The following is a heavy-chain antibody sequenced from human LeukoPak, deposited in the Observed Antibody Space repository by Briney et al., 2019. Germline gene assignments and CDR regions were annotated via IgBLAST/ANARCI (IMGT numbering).Heavy chain of an antibody. Sequence: ASVKVSCKASGDTFGTFSFNWVRQAPSEGLEWLGGLTPLAGTPNYAQKFQGRLTISADKSTSTVYMELSRLTSEDTAVYFCAKFWSGYYTDWGQGTLVSVSS. D-gene: IGHD3-3*01. V-gene: IGHV1-69*06. CDR3: AKFWSGYYTD. CDR1: GDTFGTFS. J-gene: IGHJ4*02. CDR2: LTPLAGTP.